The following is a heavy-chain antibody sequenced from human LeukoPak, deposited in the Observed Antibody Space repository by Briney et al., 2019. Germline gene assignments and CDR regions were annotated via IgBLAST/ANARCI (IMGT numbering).Heavy chain of an antibody. CDR2: ISWDGGST. J-gene: IGHJ4*02. D-gene: IGHD5-18*01. CDR3: AKDRGGYSYGSPDY. Sequence: PGGSLRLSCAASGFTFDDYAMHWVRQAPGKGLEWVSPISWDGGSTYYADSVKGRFTISRDNSKNSLYLQMNSLRAEDTAFYYCAKDRGGYSYGSPDYWGQGTLVTVSS. CDR1: GFTFDDYA. V-gene: IGHV3-43D*03.